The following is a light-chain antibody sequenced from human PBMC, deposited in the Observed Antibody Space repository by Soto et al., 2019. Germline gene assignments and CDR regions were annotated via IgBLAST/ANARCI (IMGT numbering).Light chain of an antibody. J-gene: IGKJ3*01. CDR1: QGISDS. CDR2: DAS. CDR3: QQYNEHPFT. V-gene: IGKV1-16*01. Sequence: DIQMTQSPSSLSASIGDRVTITCRASQGISDSLTWFLQRPGKVPKSLIYDASSLQSGAPSRFSGSVSGTDFTLTISSLQPEDFGTYYCQQYNEHPFTFGPGTKVDIK.